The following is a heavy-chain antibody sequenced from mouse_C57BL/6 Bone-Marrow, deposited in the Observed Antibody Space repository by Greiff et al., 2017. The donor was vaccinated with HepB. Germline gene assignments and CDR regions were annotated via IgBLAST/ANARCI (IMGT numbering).Heavy chain of an antibody. V-gene: IGHV1-5*01. CDR2: IYPGNSDT. CDR3: TRAYYEGFAY. Sequence: EVQLQQSGTVLARPGASVKMSCKTSGYTFTSYWMHWVKQRPGQGLEWIGAIYPGNSDTSYNQKFKGKAKLTAGTSASTAYMELSSLTNEDSAVYYCTRAYYEGFAYWGQGTLVTVSA. J-gene: IGHJ3*01. CDR1: GYTFTSYW. D-gene: IGHD2-4*01.